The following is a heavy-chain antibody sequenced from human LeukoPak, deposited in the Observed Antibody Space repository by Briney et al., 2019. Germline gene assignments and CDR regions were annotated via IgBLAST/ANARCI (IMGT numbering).Heavy chain of an antibody. Sequence: GESLKISYEASGYNFTTYWIGWVRQMPGKGLEWMGLIYPGDSDTRYRPSFLGPVTISADRSFSTAYLQWSSLKASDTAMYFCARRSRETWYFDLWGGGTLVTVSS. CDR3: ARRSRETWYFDL. J-gene: IGHJ2*01. V-gene: IGHV5-51*01. D-gene: IGHD5-24*01. CDR2: IYPGDSDT. CDR1: GYNFTTYW.